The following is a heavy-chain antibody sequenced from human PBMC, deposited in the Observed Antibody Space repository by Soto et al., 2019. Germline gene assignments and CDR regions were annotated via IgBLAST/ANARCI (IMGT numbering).Heavy chain of an antibody. V-gene: IGHV3-15*01. CDR2: IKSNTDGGTT. D-gene: IGHD2-2*01. Sequence: EVQLVESGGGLVKPGGSLRLSCAASGFTFSNAWMSWVRQAPGKGLEWVGRIKSNTDGGTTDYAAPVKGRFTISRDDSKDTVYLQLNSLKTEDTAVYYCTSDKVVVISTTRGSPWFDPWGQGTLVTVSS. CDR3: TSDKVVVISTTRGSPWFDP. CDR1: GFTFSNAW. J-gene: IGHJ5*02.